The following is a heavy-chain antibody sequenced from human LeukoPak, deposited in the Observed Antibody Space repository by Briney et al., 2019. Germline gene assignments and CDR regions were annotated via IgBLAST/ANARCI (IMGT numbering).Heavy chain of an antibody. CDR2: IYYSGST. D-gene: IGHD3-22*01. CDR1: GGSISSYY. Sequence: SETLSLTCTVSGGSISSYYWSWIRQPPGKGLEWIGYIYYSGSTNYNPSLKSRVTISVDTSKNQFSLKLSSVTAADTAVYYCARAIMNPSGYYGMRSAFDIWGQGTMVTVSS. J-gene: IGHJ3*02. V-gene: IGHV4-59*01. CDR3: ARAIMNPSGYYGMRSAFDI.